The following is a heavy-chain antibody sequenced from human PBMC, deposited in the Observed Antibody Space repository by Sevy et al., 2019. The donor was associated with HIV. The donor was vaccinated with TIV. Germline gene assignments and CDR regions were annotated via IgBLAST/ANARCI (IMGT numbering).Heavy chain of an antibody. Sequence: GGSLRLSCAASGFTFSSYWMHWVRQAPGKGLVWVSRINSDGSSTSYADSVKGRFTISRDNTKNTLYLQMNSLRAEDTAVYYCASSPDYDFWSGYSPFDYWGQRTLVTVSS. D-gene: IGHD3-3*01. CDR2: INSDGSST. J-gene: IGHJ4*02. CDR3: ASSPDYDFWSGYSPFDY. CDR1: GFTFSSYW. V-gene: IGHV3-74*01.